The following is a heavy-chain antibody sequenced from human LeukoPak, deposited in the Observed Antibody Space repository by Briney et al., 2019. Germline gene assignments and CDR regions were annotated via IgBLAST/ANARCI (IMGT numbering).Heavy chain of an antibody. CDR1: GGSISSYY. J-gene: IGHJ4*02. V-gene: IGHV4-59*01. D-gene: IGHD1-26*01. CDR3: ARTWLSGSYYFDY. CDR2: IYYSGST. Sequence: SSQTLSLTCTVSGGSISSYYWSWIRQPPGKGLEWIGYIYYSGSTNYNPSLKSRVTKSVDTSKNQFSLKLSSVTAADTAVYYCARTWLSGSYYFDYWGQGTLVTVSS.